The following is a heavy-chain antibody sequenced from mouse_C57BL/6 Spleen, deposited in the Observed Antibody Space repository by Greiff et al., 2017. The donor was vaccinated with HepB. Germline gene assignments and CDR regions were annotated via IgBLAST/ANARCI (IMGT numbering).Heavy chain of an antibody. CDR3: AREGNYKDAMDY. J-gene: IGHJ4*01. D-gene: IGHD2-12*01. CDR1: GYTFTSYW. CDR2: IHPNSGST. Sequence: QVQLQQPGAELVKPGASVKLSCKASGYTFTSYWMHWVKQRPGQGLEWIGMIHPNSGSTNYNEKFKSKATLTVDKSSSTAYMQLSSLTSEDSAVYYCAREGNYKDAMDYWGQGTSVTVSS. V-gene: IGHV1-64*01.